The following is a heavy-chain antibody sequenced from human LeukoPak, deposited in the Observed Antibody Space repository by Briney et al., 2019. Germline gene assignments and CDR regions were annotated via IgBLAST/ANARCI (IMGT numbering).Heavy chain of an antibody. V-gene: IGHV3-33*01. CDR1: GFTFSSYG. J-gene: IGHJ5*02. CDR2: IWYDGSNK. CDR3: ARDSKGDSGMVP. Sequence: PGGSLRLSCAASGFTFSSYGMHWVRQAPGKGLEWVALIWYDGSNKYYADSVKARVTISRDNSKNTLYLQMNSLRAEDTAVYYCARDSKGDSGMVPWGQGTLVTVSS. D-gene: IGHD5-18*01.